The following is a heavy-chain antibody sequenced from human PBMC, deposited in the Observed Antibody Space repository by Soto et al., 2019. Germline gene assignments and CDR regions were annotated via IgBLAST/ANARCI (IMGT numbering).Heavy chain of an antibody. CDR1: GYTFTGYY. Sequence: ASVNVSCKASGYTFTGYYMHWVRQAPGQGLEWMGWINPNSGGTNYAQKFQGWVTMTRDTSISTAYMELSRLRSDDTAVYYCARGPPLRYFDWSQVVLGWFDPWGQGTLVTVSS. CDR2: INPNSGGT. J-gene: IGHJ5*02. CDR3: ARGPPLRYFDWSQVVLGWFDP. D-gene: IGHD3-9*01. V-gene: IGHV1-2*04.